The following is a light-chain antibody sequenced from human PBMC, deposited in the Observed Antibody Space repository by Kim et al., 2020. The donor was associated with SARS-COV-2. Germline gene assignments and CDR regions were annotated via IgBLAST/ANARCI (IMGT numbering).Light chain of an antibody. Sequence: EMVLTQSPGTLSLSPGDSATLFCTASQTVDTNYLAWYQQRPGQAPRLLIFGASLRATGIPDRFSGSGSGTDFTLTIHRLEPEDLAVYYCHQYGSSPRGTFGQGTKVDIK. J-gene: IGKJ1*01. CDR2: GAS. CDR1: QTVDTNY. CDR3: HQYGSSPRGT. V-gene: IGKV3-20*01.